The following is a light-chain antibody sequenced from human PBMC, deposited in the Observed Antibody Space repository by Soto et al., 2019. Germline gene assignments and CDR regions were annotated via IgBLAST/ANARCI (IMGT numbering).Light chain of an antibody. CDR3: QQYYSTPYT. V-gene: IGKV4-1*01. Sequence: DFVMTQSPDSLAVSLGERATINCKSSQSVLYSSNNKNYLAWYQQKPGQPPKLLIYWASTRESGVPGRFSGSGSGTDFILTISSLQAEDVAVYYCQQYYSTPYTFGQGTKLEIK. CDR1: QSVLYSSNNKNY. J-gene: IGKJ2*01. CDR2: WAS.